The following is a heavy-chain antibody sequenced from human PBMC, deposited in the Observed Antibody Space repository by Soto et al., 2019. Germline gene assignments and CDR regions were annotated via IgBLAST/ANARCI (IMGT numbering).Heavy chain of an antibody. Sequence: QVQLKESGPGLLKPSETLSLTCTVSGASVSSASYYWAWLRQPPGRGLEWIGSVYFSRSTGYIPSLKSRVTVSVATSTNQFCLNRAAVTASDSAVYYCARIDGYYGHNWFDPWGQGTLVIVSP. J-gene: IGHJ5*02. CDR1: GASVSSASYY. CDR2: VYFSRST. D-gene: IGHD5-18*01. V-gene: IGHV4-61*01. CDR3: ARIDGYYGHNWFDP.